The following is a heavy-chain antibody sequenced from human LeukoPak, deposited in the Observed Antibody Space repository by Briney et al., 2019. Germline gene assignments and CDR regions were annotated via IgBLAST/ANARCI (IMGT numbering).Heavy chain of an antibody. J-gene: IGHJ5*02. CDR3: ARRGMTSSWFDP. Sequence: SETLSLTCTVSGGSISSYYWGWIRQPPGKGLEWIGSIYYSGSTYYNPSLKSRVTISVDTSKNQFSLKLSSVTAADTAVYYCARRGMTSSWFDPWGQGTLVTVSS. D-gene: IGHD2-2*01. CDR1: GGSISSYY. V-gene: IGHV4-39*07. CDR2: IYYSGST.